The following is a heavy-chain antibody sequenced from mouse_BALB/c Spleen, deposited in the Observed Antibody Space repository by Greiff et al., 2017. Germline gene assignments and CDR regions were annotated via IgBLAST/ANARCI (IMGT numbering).Heavy chain of an antibody. Sequence: EVKLQQSGPELVKPGASVKISCKASGYSFTGYFMNWVQQSHGKSLEWIGRINPYNGDTFYNQKFKGQATLTVDKSSSTAHMELLSLTSEDSAVYYCGRSYGSSLYYYAMDYWGQGTSVTVSS. J-gene: IGHJ4*01. CDR3: GRSYGSSLYYYAMDY. D-gene: IGHD1-1*01. CDR2: INPYNGDT. V-gene: IGHV1-37*01. CDR1: GYSFTGYF.